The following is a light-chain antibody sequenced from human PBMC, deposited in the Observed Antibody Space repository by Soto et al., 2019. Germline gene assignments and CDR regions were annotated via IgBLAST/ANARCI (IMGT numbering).Light chain of an antibody. J-gene: IGLJ2*01. V-gene: IGLV2-11*01. CDR3: CSYAGTSTFVV. Sequence: QSALTQPRSVSGTPGQSVTISCSGTSADIGGYNSVSWYQQHPGEAPKLMIYDVTKRPSGVPDRFSGSKSGNTASLTISGLQAEDEADYHCCSYAGTSTFVVFGGGTKVTVL. CDR2: DVT. CDR1: SADIGGYNS.